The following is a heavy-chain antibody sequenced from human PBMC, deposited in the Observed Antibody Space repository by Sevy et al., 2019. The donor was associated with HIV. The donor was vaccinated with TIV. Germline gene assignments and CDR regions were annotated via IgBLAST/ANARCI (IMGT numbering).Heavy chain of an antibody. CDR1: GGSVSSGSYF. D-gene: IGHD3-3*02. CDR2: IYYSGST. Sequence: SETLSLTYTVSGGSVSSGSYFWSWIRQPPGKGLEWIGYIYYSGSTNYNPSLKSRVTISVDTSKNQFSLKLSSVTAADTAVYYCAREHSYGDAFDIWGQGTMVTVSS. J-gene: IGHJ3*02. CDR3: AREHSYGDAFDI. V-gene: IGHV4-61*01.